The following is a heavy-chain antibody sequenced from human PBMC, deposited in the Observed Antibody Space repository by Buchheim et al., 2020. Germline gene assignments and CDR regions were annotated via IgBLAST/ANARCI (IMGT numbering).Heavy chain of an antibody. J-gene: IGHJ4*02. V-gene: IGHV3-66*01. CDR3: ARGSTSGWFEVDH. CDR1: GFTVSSTY. CDR2: IYSGGTT. Sequence: EVQVVESGGDLVQPGGSLRLSCAASGFTVSSTYMSWIRQAPGKGLEWVSLIYSGGTTYYADSVKGRFTISSDQSKNTVYLQMNSLRVEDTAVYYCARGSTSGWFEVDHWGQGTL. D-gene: IGHD6-19*01.